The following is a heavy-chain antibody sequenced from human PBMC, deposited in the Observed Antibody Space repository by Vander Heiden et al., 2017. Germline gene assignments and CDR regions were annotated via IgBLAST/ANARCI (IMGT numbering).Heavy chain of an antibody. CDR3: ARAIAVAGNYYYGMDV. Sequence: QVQLVPSGAEVKKPGAPVKVSCKASGYTFTSYDINWVRQATGQGLEWMGWMNPNSGNTGYAQKFQGRVTMTRNTSISTAYMELSSLRSEDTAVYYCARAIAVAGNYYYGMDVWGQGTTVTVSS. CDR1: GYTFTSYD. J-gene: IGHJ6*02. D-gene: IGHD6-19*01. V-gene: IGHV1-8*01. CDR2: MNPNSGNT.